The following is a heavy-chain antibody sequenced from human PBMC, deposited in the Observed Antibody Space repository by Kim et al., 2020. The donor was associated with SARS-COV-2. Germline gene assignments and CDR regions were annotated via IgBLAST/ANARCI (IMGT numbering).Heavy chain of an antibody. D-gene: IGHD3-10*01. J-gene: IGHJ4*02. CDR3: AKDVLYVPGRGYFDS. Sequence: ADSVRGLFNIPRKNSKNTFYLQMDSLRGEDTAVYYCAKDVLYVPGRGYFDSWGQGVLVTVSS. V-gene: IGHV3-23*01.